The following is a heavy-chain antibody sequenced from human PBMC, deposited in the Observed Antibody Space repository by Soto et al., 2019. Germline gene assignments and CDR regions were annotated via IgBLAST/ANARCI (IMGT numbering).Heavy chain of an antibody. Sequence: GASVKVSCKASGYTFTGYYMHWVRQAPGQGLEWMGWINPSSGGTNYAQKFQDRVTMTRDTSISTAYMELRILTSDDTALYYCARDQKSFHDFWSGCSQTDDYHGLDVWGQGTTVTVSS. J-gene: IGHJ6*02. D-gene: IGHD3-3*01. V-gene: IGHV1-2*02. CDR2: INPSSGGT. CDR3: ARDQKSFHDFWSGCSQTDDYHGLDV. CDR1: GYTFTGYY.